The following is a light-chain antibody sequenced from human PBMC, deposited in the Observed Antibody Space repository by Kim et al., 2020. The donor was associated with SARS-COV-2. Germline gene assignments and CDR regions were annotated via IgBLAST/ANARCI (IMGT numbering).Light chain of an antibody. V-gene: IGKV1-17*01. Sequence: DIQMTQSPSSLSASVGDRVTITCRASQGITNDLGWYQQKPGESPKRLIYAATKLQSGVPSRFSCSGSGTEFTLTISSLQPEDFATYYCLQHTDFPWTFGQGTKVDIK. CDR3: LQHTDFPWT. CDR2: AAT. CDR1: QGITND. J-gene: IGKJ1*01.